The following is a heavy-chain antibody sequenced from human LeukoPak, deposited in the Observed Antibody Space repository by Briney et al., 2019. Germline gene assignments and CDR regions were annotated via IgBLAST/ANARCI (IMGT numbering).Heavy chain of an antibody. Sequence: PGGSLRLSCAASGFTFSSYGMHWVRQAPGKGLEWVAFIRYDGSNKYYEDSVKGRFTISRDNSKNTPYLQMNSLRAEDTAVYYCAKVGYSSGWYGVDAFDIWGQGTMVTVSS. D-gene: IGHD6-19*01. J-gene: IGHJ3*02. CDR2: IRYDGSNK. CDR3: AKVGYSSGWYGVDAFDI. CDR1: GFTFSSYG. V-gene: IGHV3-30*02.